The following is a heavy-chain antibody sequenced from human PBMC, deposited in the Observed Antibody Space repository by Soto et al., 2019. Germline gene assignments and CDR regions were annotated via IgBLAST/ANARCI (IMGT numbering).Heavy chain of an antibody. CDR2: IYYTGST. J-gene: IGHJ4*02. V-gene: IGHV4-31*03. D-gene: IGHD5-12*01. CDR1: GGFISSGVYY. Sequence: QVQLQESGPGLVKPSQTLSLTCTVSGGFISSGVYYWSWVRQHPGKGLEWIGYIYYTGSTYYNPSLKSRVSISVDTSKNQFSLKLSCVTAADTAVYYCARSADGGYNSGEFDYWGQGTLVTVSS. CDR3: ARSADGGYNSGEFDY.